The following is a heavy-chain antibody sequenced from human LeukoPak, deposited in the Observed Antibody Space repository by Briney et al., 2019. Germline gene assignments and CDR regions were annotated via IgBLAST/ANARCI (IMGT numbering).Heavy chain of an antibody. D-gene: IGHD3-10*01. CDR1: GFTFSTYG. CDR2: ISGSGDST. CDR3: AKWQYYVSGDDY. J-gene: IGHJ4*02. Sequence: GGSLRLSCAGSGFTFSTYGMSWVRQAPNKGLEWLSAISGSGDSTYYADSVKGRFTISRDNSKNTLFLQMNSLRAEDTAIYYCAKWQYYVSGDDYWGQGILVTVSS. V-gene: IGHV3-23*01.